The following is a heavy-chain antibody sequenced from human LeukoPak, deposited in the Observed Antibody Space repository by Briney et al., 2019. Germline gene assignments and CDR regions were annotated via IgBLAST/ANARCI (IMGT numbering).Heavy chain of an antibody. CDR2: ISWNSGSI. CDR3: AKGQTMVRGVDDAFDI. CDR1: GFTFDDYA. J-gene: IGHJ3*02. Sequence: PGGSLRLSCAASGFTFDDYAMYWVRQPPGKGLEWVSGISWNSGSIDYADSVKGRFTISRDNSKNTLYLQMDSLRAEDTAVYYCAKGQTMVRGVDDAFDIWGQGTMVTVSS. D-gene: IGHD3-10*01. V-gene: IGHV3-9*01.